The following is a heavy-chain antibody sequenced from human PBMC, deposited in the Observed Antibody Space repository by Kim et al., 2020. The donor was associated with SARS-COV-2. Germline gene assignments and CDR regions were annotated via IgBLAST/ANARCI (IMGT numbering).Heavy chain of an antibody. Sequence: SETLSLTCTVSGGSISSGTYYWGWIRQPPGKGLEWIGSIYYSGSTYYNPSLKSRVTISVDTSKNQFSLKLGSVTAADTAVYYCGYSSAWYKGSPFGYWGQGTLVTVSS. J-gene: IGHJ4*02. CDR1: GGSISSGTYY. CDR3: GYSSAWYKGSPFGY. CDR2: IYYSGST. V-gene: IGHV4-39*01. D-gene: IGHD6-19*01.